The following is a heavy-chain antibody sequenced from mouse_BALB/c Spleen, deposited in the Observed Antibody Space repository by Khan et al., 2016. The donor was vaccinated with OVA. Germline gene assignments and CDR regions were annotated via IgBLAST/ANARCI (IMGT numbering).Heavy chain of an antibody. D-gene: IGHD4-1*01. Sequence: VELVESGGDIVKPGGSLKLSCAASGFTFSTYGMSWVRQTPDKRLEWVATISSAGTYTYYPDSVKGRITISRDNAKTTLYLKLNSLRSEDTAMYYGARHWEGSMDYWGQGTSLTVSA. CDR3: ARHWEGSMDY. V-gene: IGHV5-6*01. CDR1: GFTFSTYG. J-gene: IGHJ4*01. CDR2: ISSAGTYT.